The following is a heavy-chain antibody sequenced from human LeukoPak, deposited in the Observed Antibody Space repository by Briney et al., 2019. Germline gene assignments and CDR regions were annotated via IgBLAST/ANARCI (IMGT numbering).Heavy chain of an antibody. CDR1: GYSISSGYY. D-gene: IGHD4-11*01. CDR3: ARHVWDTVTTPLDY. Sequence: ASETLSLTCAVSGYSISSGYYWGWIRQPPGKGLEWIGSIYHSGSTYYNPSLKSRVTISIDTSKNQLYLKLSSVTAADTAVYYCARHVWDTVTTPLDYGGQGTLVTVSS. V-gene: IGHV4-38-2*01. CDR2: IYHSGST. J-gene: IGHJ4*02.